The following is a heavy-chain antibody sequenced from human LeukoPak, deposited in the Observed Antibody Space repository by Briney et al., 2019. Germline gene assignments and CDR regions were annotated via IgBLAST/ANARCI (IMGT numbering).Heavy chain of an antibody. CDR2: IYYSGST. Sequence: ASETLSLTCTVSGGSISGYYWSWIRQPPGKGLEWIGYIYYSGSTKYNPSLKSRVTMSVDTSRNQFSLKLSSVTAADTAVYYCARGGLENGYHSNDGFDIWGQGTMVTVSS. CDR3: ARGGLENGYHSNDGFDI. J-gene: IGHJ3*02. V-gene: IGHV4-59*01. D-gene: IGHD3-22*01. CDR1: GGSISGYY.